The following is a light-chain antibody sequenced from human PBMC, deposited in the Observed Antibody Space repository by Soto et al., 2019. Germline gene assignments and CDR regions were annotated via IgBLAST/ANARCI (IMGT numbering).Light chain of an antibody. J-gene: IGLJ1*01. CDR2: AFT. V-gene: IGLV1-40*01. Sequence: QSVLTQPPSVSGAPGQRVNISCTWNSSNIGAGYDVHWYQKGLHTAPKLVIFAFTDRPSGVPDRFSGSRSASSAFLVLTGLQAEDEDDYYCSSHTPVGTLQIFGPGTKLTVL. CDR1: SSNIGAGYD. CDR3: SSHTPVGTLQI.